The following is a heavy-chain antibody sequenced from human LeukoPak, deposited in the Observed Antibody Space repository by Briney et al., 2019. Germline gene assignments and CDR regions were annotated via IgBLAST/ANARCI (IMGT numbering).Heavy chain of an antibody. V-gene: IGHV3-33*01. CDR1: GFTFSSYG. CDR3: ARGWEYFDY. Sequence: GRSLRLSCAASGFTFSSYGMHWVRQAPGKGLEWVAVIWYDGSSKYYADSVKGRFTISRDNSKNTLYLQMNSLRAEDTAVYYCARGWEYFDYWGQGTLVTVSS. CDR2: IWYDGSSK. J-gene: IGHJ4*02. D-gene: IGHD1-26*01.